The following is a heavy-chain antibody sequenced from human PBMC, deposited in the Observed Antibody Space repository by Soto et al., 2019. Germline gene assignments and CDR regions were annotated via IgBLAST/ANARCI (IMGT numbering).Heavy chain of an antibody. V-gene: IGHV5-51*01. Sequence: GESLKISCKGSGYSFTSYWIGWVRQMPGKGLEWMGIIYPGDSDTRYSPSFQGQVTISADKSISTAYLPWSSLKASDTAVYYCARVLEYSYGHPQNQYYDYGMDVWGQGTTGTVSS. CDR1: GYSFTSYW. J-gene: IGHJ6*02. D-gene: IGHD5-18*01. CDR2: IYPGDSDT. CDR3: ARVLEYSYGHPQNQYYDYGMDV.